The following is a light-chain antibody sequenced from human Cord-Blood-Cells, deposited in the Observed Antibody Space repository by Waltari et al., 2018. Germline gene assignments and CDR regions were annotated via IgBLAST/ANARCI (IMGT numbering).Light chain of an antibody. V-gene: IGKV3-20*01. CDR2: GAS. CDR3: QQYGSSSWT. Sequence: VLTQSPGTPSFSPGERASQSVSSSYLAWYQQKPGQAPRLLIYGASSRATGIPDRFSGSGSGTDFTLTISRLEPEDFAVYYCQQYGSSSWTFGQGTKVEIK. J-gene: IGKJ1*01. CDR1: QSVSSSY.